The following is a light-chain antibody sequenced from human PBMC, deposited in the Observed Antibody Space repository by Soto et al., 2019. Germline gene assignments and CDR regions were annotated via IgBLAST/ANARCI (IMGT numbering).Light chain of an antibody. CDR2: DVS. V-gene: IGLV2-14*01. Sequence: QSVLTQPASVSGSPGQSITISCTGTNSDVGAYNYVSWYQPHPDKVPKLIIHDVSNWPSGVSNRFSGSKSDNTASLTISGLQAEDEADYYVSSYTRSRTVVFGGGTKLTVL. CDR1: NSDVGAYNY. J-gene: IGLJ2*01. CDR3: SSYTRSRTVV.